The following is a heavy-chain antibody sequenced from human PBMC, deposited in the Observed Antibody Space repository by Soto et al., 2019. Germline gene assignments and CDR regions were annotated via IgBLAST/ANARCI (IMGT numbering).Heavy chain of an antibody. D-gene: IGHD3-10*01. V-gene: IGHV1-18*01. CDR2: VSASNGKT. J-gene: IGHJ5*02. Sequence: QIQLVQSGSEVRMPGASVKVSCKASGYIFTTYSITWVRQPPGQGLEWMGWVSASNGKTNYAQKFEDRVTMTTDTSTTTAYMELRSLRSDDTAVYYCAREAFGVQASWLDPWGQGTLVTVSS. CDR1: GYIFTTYS. CDR3: AREAFGVQASWLDP.